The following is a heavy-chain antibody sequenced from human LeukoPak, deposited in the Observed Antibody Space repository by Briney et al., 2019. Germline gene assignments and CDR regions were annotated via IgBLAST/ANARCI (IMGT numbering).Heavy chain of an antibody. CDR2: ISSSSSYI. Sequence: AGSLRLSCAASGFTFSSYSMNWVRQAPGKGLEWVSSISSSSSYIYYADSMKGRFTISRDNAKNSLYVQMNSLRAEDTAVYYCARVIAAADYYFDYWGQGTLVTVSS. D-gene: IGHD6-13*01. CDR3: ARVIAAADYYFDY. CDR1: GFTFSSYS. V-gene: IGHV3-21*01. J-gene: IGHJ4*02.